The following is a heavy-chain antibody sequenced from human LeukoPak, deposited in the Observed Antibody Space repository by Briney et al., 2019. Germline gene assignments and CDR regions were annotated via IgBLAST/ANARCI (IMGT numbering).Heavy chain of an antibody. Sequence: SETLSLTCVVYGGSFSGYYWSWIRQPPGKGLEWIGEINHSGSTNYNPSLKSRVTISVDTSKNQFSLKLSSVTAADTAVYYCARRHSSSWYYPSDYYYYMDVWGKGTTVTISS. CDR2: INHSGST. V-gene: IGHV4-34*01. D-gene: IGHD6-13*01. CDR3: ARRHSSSWYYPSDYYYYMDV. CDR1: GGSFSGYY. J-gene: IGHJ6*03.